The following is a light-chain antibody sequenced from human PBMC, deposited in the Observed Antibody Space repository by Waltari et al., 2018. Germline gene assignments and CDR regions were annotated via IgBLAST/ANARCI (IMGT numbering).Light chain of an antibody. CDR3: QVWDSSSKYV. J-gene: IGLJ6*01. CDR1: KIGIKS. V-gene: IGLV3-21*02. Sequence: SYEMTQPRSVSVSPGQTATITCDGEKIGIKSVQWYQQKPPQAPVLLIFGDNIRPSRTPGRFDGSNSGNTATLTITGVEAGDEADYYCQVWDSSSKYVFGSGTKLTVL. CDR2: GDN.